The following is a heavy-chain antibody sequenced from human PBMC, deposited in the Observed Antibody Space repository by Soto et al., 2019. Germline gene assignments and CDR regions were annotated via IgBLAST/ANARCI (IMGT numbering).Heavy chain of an antibody. Sequence: GESLKISCKGSGYSFTSYWIGWVRQMPGKGLEWMGIIYPRDPDTRYSPSFQGQVTISADKSISTAYLQWSSLKASDTAMYYCARPRPHCDDSSGSDAFDIWGQGTMVTVSS. J-gene: IGHJ3*02. CDR1: GYSFTSYW. D-gene: IGHD3-22*01. CDR2: IYPRDPDT. CDR3: ARPRPHCDDSSGSDAFDI. V-gene: IGHV5-51*01.